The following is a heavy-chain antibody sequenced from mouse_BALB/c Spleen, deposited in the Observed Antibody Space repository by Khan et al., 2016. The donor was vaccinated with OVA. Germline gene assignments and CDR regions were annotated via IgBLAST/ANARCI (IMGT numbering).Heavy chain of an antibody. J-gene: IGHJ2*01. CDR3: ARGNYYGYYFDY. CDR2: ISYSGVT. D-gene: IGHD1-1*01. Sequence: EVQLVESGPGLVKPSQSLSLTCTVTGYSITSGYAWNWIRQFPGNKLEWMGYISYSGVTSYTPSLKSRISITREPSKNQFFLQLNSVTTEDTATYYCARGNYYGYYFDYWGQGTTLTVSS. V-gene: IGHV3-2*02. CDR1: GYSITSGYA.